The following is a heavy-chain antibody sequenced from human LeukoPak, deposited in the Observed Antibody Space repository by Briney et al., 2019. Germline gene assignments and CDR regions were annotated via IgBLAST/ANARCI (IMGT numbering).Heavy chain of an antibody. J-gene: IGHJ1*01. CDR2: MNPNSGNT. V-gene: IGHV1-8*01. D-gene: IGHD3-10*01. CDR3: ARDSPARGDPPPH. Sequence: ASVKVSCKASGYTFTSYDINWVRQATGQGLEWMGWMNPNSGNTGYAQKFQGRVTMTRNTSITTAYMELSSLRSEDTAVYYCARDSPARGDPPPHWGQGTLATVSS. CDR1: GYTFTSYD.